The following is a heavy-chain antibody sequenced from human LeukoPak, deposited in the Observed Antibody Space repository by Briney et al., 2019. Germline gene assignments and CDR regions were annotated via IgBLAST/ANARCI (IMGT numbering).Heavy chain of an antibody. V-gene: IGHV3-23*01. Sequence: GGSLRLSSAASGFTFSSYAMSWVRQAPGKGLEWVSAISGSGGSTYYADSVKGRFTISRDNSKNTLYLQMNSLRAEDTAVYYCAIQPEYSSSSFDYWGQGTLVTVSS. CDR2: ISGSGGST. J-gene: IGHJ4*02. CDR3: AIQPEYSSSSFDY. D-gene: IGHD6-6*01. CDR1: GFTFSSYA.